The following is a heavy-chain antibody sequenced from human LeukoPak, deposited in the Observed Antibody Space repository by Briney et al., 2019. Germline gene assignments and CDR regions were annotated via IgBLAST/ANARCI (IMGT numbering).Heavy chain of an antibody. Sequence: PSETLSLTCTVSGGSISSGSYYWSWIRQPAGKGLEWIGRIYTSGSTNYNPSLKSRVTISADTSKNQFSLKLSSVTAADTAVYYCARGRSVSSRTNIVVVPAAIYAFDIWGQGTMVTVSS. V-gene: IGHV4-61*02. CDR3: ARGRSVSSRTNIVVVPAAIYAFDI. D-gene: IGHD2-2*02. CDR1: GGSISSGSYY. CDR2: IYTSGST. J-gene: IGHJ3*02.